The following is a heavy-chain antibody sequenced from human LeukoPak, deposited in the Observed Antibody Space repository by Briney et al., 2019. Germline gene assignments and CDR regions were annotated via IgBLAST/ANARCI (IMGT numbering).Heavy chain of an antibody. CDR1: GGSFSGYY. Sequence: PSETLSLTCAVYGGSFSGYYWSWIRQPPGKGLEWLGEINHSGGTNYNPSLKSRVTISVDTSKNQFSLKLSSVTAADTAVYYCARSRYGAPWYYYYVDVWGKGTTVTVSS. CDR2: INHSGGT. D-gene: IGHD4-17*01. V-gene: IGHV4-34*01. J-gene: IGHJ6*03. CDR3: ARSRYGAPWYYYYVDV.